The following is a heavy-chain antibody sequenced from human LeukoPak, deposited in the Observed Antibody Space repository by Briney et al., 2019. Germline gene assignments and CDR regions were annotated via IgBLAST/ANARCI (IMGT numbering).Heavy chain of an antibody. CDR1: GFTFSSYG. Sequence: GGSLRLSCAASGFTFSSYGMHWVRQAPGKGLEWVGVISYDGSNKYYADSVKGGFTISRDNSKNTLYLQMNSLRAEDTAVYCAKDRTSGYSYGYYFDYWGQGTLVTVSS. D-gene: IGHD5-18*01. V-gene: IGHV3-30*18. J-gene: IGHJ4*02. CDR3: AKDRTSGYSYGYYFDY. CDR2: ISYDGSNK.